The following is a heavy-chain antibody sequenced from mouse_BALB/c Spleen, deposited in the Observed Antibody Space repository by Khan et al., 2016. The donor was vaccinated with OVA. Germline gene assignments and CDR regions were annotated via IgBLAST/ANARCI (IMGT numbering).Heavy chain of an antibody. V-gene: IGHV2-6-5*01. CDR3: AKDPPYDGMDY. J-gene: IGHJ4*01. Sequence: QVQLKQSGPGLVAPSQSLSITCTVSGFSLTDYAVSWIRQPPGKGLEWLGVIWAGGSKTYNSVLKSRLSINKDNSKNQVFLKGNNLQTDDAAMYYCAKDPPYDGMDYWGQGTSVTVSS. CDR2: IWAGGSK. CDR1: GFSLTDYA.